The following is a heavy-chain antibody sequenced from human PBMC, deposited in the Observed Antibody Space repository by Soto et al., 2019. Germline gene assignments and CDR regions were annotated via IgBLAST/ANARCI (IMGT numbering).Heavy chain of an antibody. CDR2: IVPIFGTA. J-gene: IGHJ6*02. V-gene: IGHV1-69*05. Sequence: QVQLVQSGAEVKKPGSSVKVSCKASGGTFSSYAISWVRQAPGQGLEWMGGIVPIFGTANYAQKFQGRVTITXVEPTXXSCLELRRLRSEDMAVYYGARGANWNDHCYYGMDVWGQGTTVSVSS. D-gene: IGHD1-1*01. CDR3: ARGANWNDHCYYGMDV. CDR1: GGTFSSYA.